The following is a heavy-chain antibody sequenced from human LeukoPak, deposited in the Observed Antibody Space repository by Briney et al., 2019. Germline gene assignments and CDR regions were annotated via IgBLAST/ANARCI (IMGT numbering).Heavy chain of an antibody. Sequence: PSQTLSLTCTVSGGSISSGDYYWSWIRQPPGKGLEWIGRIYTSGSTNYNPSLKSRVTISEDTSKNQFSLKLSSVTAADTAVYYCAREGGDSSGRAGPTGYWGQGTLVTVSS. J-gene: IGHJ4*02. D-gene: IGHD3-22*01. CDR1: GGSISSGDYY. V-gene: IGHV4-61*02. CDR3: AREGGDSSGRAGPTGY. CDR2: IYTSGST.